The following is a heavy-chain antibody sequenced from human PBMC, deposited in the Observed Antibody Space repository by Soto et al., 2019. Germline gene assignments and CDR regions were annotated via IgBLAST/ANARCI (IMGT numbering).Heavy chain of an antibody. CDR3: GRGFGGNN. J-gene: IGHJ4*02. CDR1: GFTFNNYY. V-gene: IGHV3-7*05. CDR2: INQDGSAK. Sequence: EVQLVESGGGLVQPGGSLRLSCAASGFTFNNYYMVWVRQAPGRGLEWVANINQDGSAKYYVDSVKGRFTISRDNAKTSLYLNTNSRRAEDTDTYFCGRGFGGNNWGQALLVTVSS. D-gene: IGHD2-15*01.